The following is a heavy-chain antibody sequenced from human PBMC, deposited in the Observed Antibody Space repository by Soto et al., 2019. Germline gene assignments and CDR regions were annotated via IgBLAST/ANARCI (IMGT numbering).Heavy chain of an antibody. Sequence: EVQLVESGGGLVQPGGSLRLSCAASGFTFSGDWMHWVRQAAGKGLVWVSRINMDGSSTNYADSVKGRFTISRDNAKNTLYLQMNSLRVDDTALYYCARGPRGLYHHDYWGQGALVTVSS. CDR2: INMDGSST. CDR3: ARGPRGLYHHDY. D-gene: IGHD2-2*01. CDR1: GFTFSGDW. J-gene: IGHJ4*02. V-gene: IGHV3-74*01.